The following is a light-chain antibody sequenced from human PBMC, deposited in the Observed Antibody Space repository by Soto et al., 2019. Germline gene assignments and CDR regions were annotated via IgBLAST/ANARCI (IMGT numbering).Light chain of an antibody. V-gene: IGLV2-14*01. CDR1: SSDVGGYDY. CDR3: SSYTRSSTVV. J-gene: IGLJ2*01. Sequence: QSALTQPASVSGSPGRSITISCTGTSSDVGGYDYVSWYQQHPGKAPKLMIYDVTNRPSGVSTRFSGSKSGNTASLTISGLQAEDEADYYCSSYTRSSTVVFGGGTKLTVL. CDR2: DVT.